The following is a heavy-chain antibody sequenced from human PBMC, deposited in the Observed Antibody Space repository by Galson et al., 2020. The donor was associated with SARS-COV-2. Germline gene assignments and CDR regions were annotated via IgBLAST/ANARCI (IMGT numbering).Heavy chain of an antibody. CDR2: FSFDGGDT. CDR3: ARGPRYSVSWYMRGFFDY. D-gene: IGHD5-12*01. CDR1: GFTLSAYP. V-gene: IGHV3-30-3*01. Sequence: GGSLRLSCEASGFTLSAYPMNWVRKPPGKGLEGEALFSFDGGDTNYADSVKGRFTISGDNSKNTLYLQMTSLRPEETAGYYFARGPRYSVSWYMRGFFDYWGRGTQGTVSS. J-gene: IGHJ4*02.